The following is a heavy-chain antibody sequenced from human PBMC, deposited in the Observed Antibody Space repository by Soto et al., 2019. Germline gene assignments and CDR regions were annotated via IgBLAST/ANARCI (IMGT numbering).Heavy chain of an antibody. J-gene: IGHJ3*02. V-gene: IGHV4-30-2*01. CDR2: IYHSGST. Sequence: QLQLQESGSGLVKPSQTLSLTCAVSGGSISSGGYSWSWIRQPPGKGLEWIGYIYHSGSTYYNPSLTSRVTISVDRSKNQFSLKLSSVTAAATAVYYCSRAHGSGWGAFDIWAKGQWSPSLQ. D-gene: IGHD3-10*01. CDR1: GGSISSGGYS. CDR3: SRAHGSGWGAFDI.